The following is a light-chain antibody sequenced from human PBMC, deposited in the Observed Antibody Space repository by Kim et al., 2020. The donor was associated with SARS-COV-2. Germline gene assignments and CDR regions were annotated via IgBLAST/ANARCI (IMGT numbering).Light chain of an antibody. CDR1: QGVSSSY. Sequence: EIVLTQSPCTLSLSPGERATLSCRASQGVSSSYLSCYQQKPGKAPRLLIYGASSRATGIPDRFSGSGSGTDFTLTISRLEPEDFAVYYCQPYGSSPYTFRQGTKLEI. CDR2: GAS. J-gene: IGKJ2*01. CDR3: QPYGSSPYT. V-gene: IGKV3-20*01.